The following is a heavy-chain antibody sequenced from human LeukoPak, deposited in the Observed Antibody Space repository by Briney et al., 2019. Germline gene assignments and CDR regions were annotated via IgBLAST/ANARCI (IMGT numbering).Heavy chain of an antibody. CDR3: AKGVAYYGSGSYSY. CDR1: GFTFSSYG. Sequence: PGRSLRLSCAASGFTFSSYGMHWGRQAPGNGLEWVAVISYDGSNKYYADSVKGRFTISRDNSKNTLYLQMNSLRAEDTAVYYCAKGVAYYGSGSYSYWGQGTLVTVSS. D-gene: IGHD3-10*01. J-gene: IGHJ4*02. CDR2: ISYDGSNK. V-gene: IGHV3-30*18.